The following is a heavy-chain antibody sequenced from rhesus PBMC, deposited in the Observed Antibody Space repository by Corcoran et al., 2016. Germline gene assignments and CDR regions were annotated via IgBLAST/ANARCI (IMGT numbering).Heavy chain of an antibody. V-gene: IGHV4-169*01. D-gene: IGHD6-31*01. Sequence: QLQLQESGPGLVKPSETLSATCAVPGGSISSSYWSWNRQAPGKGLEWIGYIYGSGSSTNDTPSLKSRVTLSVGTSKNQLSLKLSSVTTADTAVYYCARSPCIAAAGTGYFDYWGQGVLVTVSS. J-gene: IGHJ4*01. CDR2: IYGSGSST. CDR1: GGSISSSY. CDR3: ARSPCIAAAGTGYFDY.